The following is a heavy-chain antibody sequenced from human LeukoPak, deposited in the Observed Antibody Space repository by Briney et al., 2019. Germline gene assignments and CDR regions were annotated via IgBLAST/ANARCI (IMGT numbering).Heavy chain of an antibody. CDR1: GGTFSSYA. V-gene: IGHV1-69*05. D-gene: IGHD4-23*01. J-gene: IGHJ4*02. CDR3: ARGKDYGGNSDTFRFDY. CDR2: IIPIFGTA. Sequence: SVKVSCKASGGTFSSYAISWVRQAPGQGLEWMGGIIPIFGTANYAQKFRGRVTITTDESTSTAYMELSSLRSEDTALYYCARGKDYGGNSDTFRFDYWGQGTLVTVSS.